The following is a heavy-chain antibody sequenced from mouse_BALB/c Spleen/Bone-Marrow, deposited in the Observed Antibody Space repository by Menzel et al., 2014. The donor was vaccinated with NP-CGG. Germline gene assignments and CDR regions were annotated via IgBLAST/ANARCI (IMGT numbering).Heavy chain of an antibody. Sequence: DVHLVESVGGLVQPGGSLKLSCAASGFTFSSYGMSWVRQTPDKRLELVASINSNGGSTYYPDSVKGRFTISRDNAKKTLSLQMSSLKSEDTAVYYCARGNYGNYVDYFDYWGQGTTHTVSS. CDR2: INSNGGST. J-gene: IGHJ2*01. V-gene: IGHV5-6-3*01. D-gene: IGHD2-1*01. CDR1: GFTFSSYG. CDR3: ARGNYGNYVDYFDY.